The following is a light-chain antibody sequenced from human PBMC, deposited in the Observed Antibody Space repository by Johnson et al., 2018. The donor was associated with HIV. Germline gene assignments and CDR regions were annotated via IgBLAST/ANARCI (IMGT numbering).Light chain of an antibody. V-gene: IGLV1-51*01. J-gene: IGLJ1*01. CDR3: GTWDSSLSRI. Sequence: QSVLTQPPSVSAAPGQKVSISCSGSSSNIGNNYVSWYQQLPGTAPKLLIYDNNKRPSGIPDRFSGSKSATSATLGITGLQTGDEADYYCGTWDSSLSRIFGTGTKVTVL. CDR1: SSNIGNNY. CDR2: DNN.